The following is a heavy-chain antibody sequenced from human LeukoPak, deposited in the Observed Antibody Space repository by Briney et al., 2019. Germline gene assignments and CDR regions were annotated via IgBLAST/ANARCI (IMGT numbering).Heavy chain of an antibody. Sequence: QPGGSLRLSCAASGFTVSSNYMSWVRQAPGKGLEWVSVIYSGGSTYYADSVKGRFTISRDNSKNTLYLQMNSLTTEDTAVYYCAKGPVVRGVTVILKTGEKGALDHWGQGALVTVSS. J-gene: IGHJ4*02. CDR3: AKGPVVRGVTVILKTGEKGALDH. D-gene: IGHD3-10*01. V-gene: IGHV3-53*05. CDR2: IYSGGST. CDR1: GFTVSSNY.